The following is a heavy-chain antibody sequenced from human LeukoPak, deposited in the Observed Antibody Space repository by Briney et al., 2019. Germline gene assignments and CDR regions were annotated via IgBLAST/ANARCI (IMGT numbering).Heavy chain of an antibody. D-gene: IGHD3-10*01. J-gene: IGHJ4*02. V-gene: IGHV3-43*01. CDR3: AKDGPSGSYYNGLDY. CDR2: ISWDGGST. CDR1: GFTFDDYT. Sequence: GGSLRLSCAASGFTFDDYTMHWVRQAPGKGLEWVSLISWDGGSTYYADSVKGRFTISRDNSKNSLYLQMNSLRTEDTALYYCAKDGPSGSYYNGLDYWGQGTLVTVSS.